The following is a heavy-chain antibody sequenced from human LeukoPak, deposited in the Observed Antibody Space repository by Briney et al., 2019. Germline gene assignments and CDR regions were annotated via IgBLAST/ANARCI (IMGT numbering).Heavy chain of an antibody. CDR2: IYHSGSS. V-gene: IGHV4-59*12. CDR3: ARNLLEEWMVPNWFDP. J-gene: IGHJ5*02. D-gene: IGHD2-2*03. Sequence: PSETLSLTCTVSGGSISSYSWNWIRQPPGRGLEWIGYIYHSGSSYYNPSLKSRVTISVDTSKNQFSLKLSSVTAADTAVYYCARNLLEEWMVPNWFDPWGQGTLVTVSS. CDR1: GGSISSYS.